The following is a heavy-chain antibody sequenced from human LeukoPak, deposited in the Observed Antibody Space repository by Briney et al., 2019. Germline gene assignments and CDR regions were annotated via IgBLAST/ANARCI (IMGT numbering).Heavy chain of an antibody. CDR2: INPNSGGT. V-gene: IGHV1-2*02. CDR3: ARVRSSCEKGTSCIFTFQH. J-gene: IGHJ1*01. CDR1: GYTFSSYS. D-gene: IGHD2-2*01. Sequence: GASVKVSCKASGYTFSSYSMHWVRQAPGQGLEWMGWINPNSGGTNYAQKFQGRVTMTRDTSISTAYMELSRLRSDDTAVYYCARVRSSCEKGTSCIFTFQHWGQGTLVTVSS.